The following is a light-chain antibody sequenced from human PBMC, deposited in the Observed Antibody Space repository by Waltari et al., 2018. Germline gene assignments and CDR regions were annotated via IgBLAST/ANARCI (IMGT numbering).Light chain of an antibody. CDR1: ASNIGNNV. V-gene: IGLV1-44*01. CDR3: AAWDDSLNGRWV. Sequence: QSVLTQPPSASGTPGQGVTISCSGGASNIGNNVVNWYQQVPGKAPKLLIYRRDRRAAGVPDRFSGSKSGTSASLAISGLQSEDEADYYCAAWDDSLNGRWVFGGGTKVTVL. J-gene: IGLJ3*02. CDR2: RRD.